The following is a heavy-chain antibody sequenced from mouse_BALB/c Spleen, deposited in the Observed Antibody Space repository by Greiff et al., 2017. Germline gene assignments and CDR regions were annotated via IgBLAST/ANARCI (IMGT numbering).Heavy chain of an antibody. D-gene: IGHD4-1*01. V-gene: IGHV1S22*01. CDR3: TIANGDKGPFAY. Sequence: LQQPGSELVRPGASVKLSCKASGYTFTSYWMHWVKQRPGQGLEWIGNIYPGSGSTNYDEKFKSKATLTVDTSSSTAYMQLSSLTSEDSAVYYCTIANGDKGPFAYWGQGTLVTVSA. J-gene: IGHJ3*01. CDR2: IYPGSGST. CDR1: GYTFTSYW.